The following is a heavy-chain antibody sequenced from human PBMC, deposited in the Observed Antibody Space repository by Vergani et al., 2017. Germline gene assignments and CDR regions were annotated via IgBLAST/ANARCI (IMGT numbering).Heavy chain of an antibody. D-gene: IGHD1-26*01. Sequence: QVQLQQWGAGLLKPSETLSLTCAVYGGSFSGYYWSWIRQPPGKGLEWIGEINHSGSTNYNPSLKSRVTRSVDTSKNQFSLKLSSVTAADTAVYYCAASLRGSSGSYFFDYWGQGTLVTVSS. CDR3: AASLRGSSGSYFFDY. V-gene: IGHV4-34*01. J-gene: IGHJ4*02. CDR1: GGSFSGYY. CDR2: INHSGST.